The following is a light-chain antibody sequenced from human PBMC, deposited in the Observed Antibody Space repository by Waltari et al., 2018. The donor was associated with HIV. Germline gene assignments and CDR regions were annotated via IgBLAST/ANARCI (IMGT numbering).Light chain of an antibody. Sequence: VLTQSPGTLSVSPGERDTLSCRASQRIDTTSVSWYQHKPGQPPRLIIYGASTRASGIPPRFSGSGSGTDFTLTISSLQPEDFASYYCLQDFNLPGAFGQGTRVEIK. CDR1: QRIDTTS. CDR2: GAS. CDR3: LQDFNLPGA. J-gene: IGKJ1*01. V-gene: IGKV3D-7*01.